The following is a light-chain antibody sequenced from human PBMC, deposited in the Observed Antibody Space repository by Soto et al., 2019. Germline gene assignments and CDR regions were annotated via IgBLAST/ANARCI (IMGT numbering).Light chain of an antibody. J-gene: IGKJ5*01. CDR3: QQYNGL. CDR1: QSIGSW. V-gene: IGKV1-5*01. CDR2: DAS. Sequence: DIQMTQSPSTLSASVGDRVAITCRASQSIGSWLAWYQQKPGKAPKLLIYDASSLASGVPSRFRGSGSGTEFTLTISSLQPDDFTTYYCQQYNGLFGQGTRLEIK.